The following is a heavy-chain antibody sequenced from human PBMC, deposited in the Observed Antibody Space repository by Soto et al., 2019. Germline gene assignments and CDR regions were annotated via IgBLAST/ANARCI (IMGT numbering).Heavy chain of an antibody. CDR3: AREAGYSSGRAGSAFDI. V-gene: IGHV3-7*01. CDR2: IKQDGSEK. D-gene: IGHD6-19*01. CDR1: GFTFSSYA. J-gene: IGHJ3*02. Sequence: PGGSLRLSCAASGFTFSSYAMSWVRQAPGKGLEWVANIKQDGSEKYYVDSVKGRFTISRDNAKNSLYLQMNSLRAEDTAVYYCAREAGYSSGRAGSAFDIWGQGTMVTVSS.